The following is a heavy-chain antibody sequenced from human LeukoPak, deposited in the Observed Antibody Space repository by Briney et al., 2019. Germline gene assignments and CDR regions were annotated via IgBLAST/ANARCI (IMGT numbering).Heavy chain of an antibody. Sequence: PSETLSLTCAVYGGSFSGYYWSWIRQPPGKGLEWIGEIYHSGSTNTNPSLKSRVTISVDKSKNQFSLKLSSVTAADTAVYYCARVSSTYYDILTAYYGYWGQGTLVTVSS. D-gene: IGHD3-9*01. CDR3: ARVSSTYYDILTAYYGY. CDR1: GGSFSGYY. V-gene: IGHV4-34*01. J-gene: IGHJ4*02. CDR2: IYHSGST.